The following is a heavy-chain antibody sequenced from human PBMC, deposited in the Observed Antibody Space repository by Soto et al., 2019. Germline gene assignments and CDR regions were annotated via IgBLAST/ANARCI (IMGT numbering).Heavy chain of an antibody. CDR2: INAGNGNT. CDR1: GYTFTSYA. V-gene: IGHV1-3*01. D-gene: IGHD3-3*01. Sequence: QVQLVQSGAEVKKPGASVKVSCKASGYTFTSYAMHWVRQAPGQRLEWMGWINAGNGNTKYSQKFQGRVTITRDTSASTAYMELSSLRSEDTAVYYCARARITIFGVVGWFDPWGQGTLVTVSS. CDR3: ARARITIFGVVGWFDP. J-gene: IGHJ5*02.